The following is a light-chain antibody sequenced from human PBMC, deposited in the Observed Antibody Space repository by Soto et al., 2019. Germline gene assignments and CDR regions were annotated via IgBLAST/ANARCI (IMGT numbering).Light chain of an antibody. Sequence: QSVLTQPPSASGTPGQRVTISCSGSSSNIGSNTVNWYQQLPGTAPKLLIYSNNQRPSGVPDRFSGSKSGTSASLAISGLQSEDEADYYCAAWDDSLNGPFVFGTGTKLTDL. V-gene: IGLV1-44*01. J-gene: IGLJ1*01. CDR1: SSNIGSNT. CDR2: SNN. CDR3: AAWDDSLNGPFV.